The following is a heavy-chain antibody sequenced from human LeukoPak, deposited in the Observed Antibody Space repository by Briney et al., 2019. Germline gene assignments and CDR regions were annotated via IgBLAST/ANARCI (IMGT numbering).Heavy chain of an antibody. Sequence: PGGSLRLSCAASGFTFSSYAMSWVRQAPGKGLEWVSAISGSCGSTYYADSVKGRLTISRDNSKNTLYLQMNSLRAEDTAVYYCAKDLSKQQLGNAAFDIWGQGTMVTVSS. V-gene: IGHV3-23*01. CDR1: GFTFSSYA. CDR3: AKDLSKQQLGNAAFDI. J-gene: IGHJ3*02. CDR2: ISGSCGST. D-gene: IGHD6-13*01.